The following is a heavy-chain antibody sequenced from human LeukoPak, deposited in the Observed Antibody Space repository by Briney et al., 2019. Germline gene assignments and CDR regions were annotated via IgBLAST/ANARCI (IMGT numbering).Heavy chain of an antibody. V-gene: IGHV3-9*01. CDR2: ISWNSGTI. CDR1: GFPFEDYA. J-gene: IGHJ4*02. Sequence: GGSLRLSCAGSGFPFEDYAMHWVRQAPGKGLEWVSGISWNSGTIGYGDSVKGRFTISRDNAKNSLYLQMNSLRAEDTALYYCAKDSCSGGSCYGYYYDSSGLFDHWGQGTLVTVSS. D-gene: IGHD2-15*01. CDR3: AKDSCSGGSCYGYYYDSSGLFDH.